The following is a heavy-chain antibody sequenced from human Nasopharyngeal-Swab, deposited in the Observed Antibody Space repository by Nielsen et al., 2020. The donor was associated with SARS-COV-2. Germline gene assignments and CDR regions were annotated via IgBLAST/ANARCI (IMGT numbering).Heavy chain of an antibody. V-gene: IGHV1-69*04. CDR1: GGTFSSYA. D-gene: IGHD3-10*01. CDR2: IIPILGIA. J-gene: IGHJ3*02. CDR3: ASSITMVRGVITVSGAFDI. Sequence: SVKVSCKASGGTFSSYAISWVRQAPGQGLEWMGRIIPILGIANYAQKFQGRVTVTADKSTSTAYMELSSLRSEDTAVYYCASSITMVRGVITVSGAFDIWGQGTMVTVSS.